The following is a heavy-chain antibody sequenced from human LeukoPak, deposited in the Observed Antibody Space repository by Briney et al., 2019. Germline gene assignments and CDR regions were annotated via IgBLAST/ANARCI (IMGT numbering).Heavy chain of an antibody. CDR1: GYTFTGYY. V-gene: IGHV1-2*02. J-gene: IGHJ4*02. D-gene: IGHD4-11*01. CDR2: INLNSGGT. CDR3: AAALDFDYRMISHY. Sequence: ASVKVSCRASGYTFTGYYMHWVRQAPGQGLQWMGWINLNSGGTNYAQKFQGRVTMTRDTSISTSYLELRRLRSDDTAVYYCAAALDFDYRMISHYWGQGTLVTVSS.